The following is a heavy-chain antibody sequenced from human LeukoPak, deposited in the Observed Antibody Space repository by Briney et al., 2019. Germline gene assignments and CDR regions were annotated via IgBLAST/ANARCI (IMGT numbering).Heavy chain of an antibody. J-gene: IGHJ5*01. Sequence: GGSLRLSCAASGYTLSDSWMNSVRQAPGKGLEWVANINQNGGEKKYVDSVKGRFTISRDNAKNSLFLQMNRRRGAAMVVYDCASGIGWFEYWGKGTLVTVSS. CDR3: ASGIGWFEY. D-gene: IGHD1-14*01. CDR1: GYTLSDSW. CDR2: INQNGGEK. V-gene: IGHV3-7*05.